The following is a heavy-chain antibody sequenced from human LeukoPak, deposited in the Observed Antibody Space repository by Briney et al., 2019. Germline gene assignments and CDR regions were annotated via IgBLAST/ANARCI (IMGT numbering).Heavy chain of an antibody. D-gene: IGHD3-16*01. CDR2: ISSDDRTI. Sequence: PGGSLRLSCAASGFTFSSYEMNWVRQSPGKGLECISYISSDDRTIYYADSVKGRFTISRDNAKNSLYLQMNSLRAEDTAVYYCATRGGFQHWGQGTLVTVSS. CDR1: GFTFSSYE. V-gene: IGHV3-48*03. CDR3: ATRGGFQH. J-gene: IGHJ1*01.